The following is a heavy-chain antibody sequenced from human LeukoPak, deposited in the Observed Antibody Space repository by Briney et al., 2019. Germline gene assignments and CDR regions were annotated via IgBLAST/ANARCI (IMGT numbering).Heavy chain of an antibody. CDR3: ARGRSSMARGYYYYYMDV. CDR1: GGSISSYY. CDR2: IFYTGST. Sequence: SSETLSLTCTVSGGSISSYYWSWIRQPPGKGLEWIGYIFYTGSTNYNPSLKSRVTISVDTSKNQFSLKLSSVTAADTAVYYCARGRSSMARGYYYYYMDVWGKGTTVTISS. J-gene: IGHJ6*03. V-gene: IGHV4-59*01. D-gene: IGHD3-10*01.